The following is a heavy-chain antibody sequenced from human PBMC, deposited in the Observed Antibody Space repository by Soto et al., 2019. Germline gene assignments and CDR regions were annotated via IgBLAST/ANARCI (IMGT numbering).Heavy chain of an antibody. CDR1: GYTFTSYG. CDR2: ISAYNGNT. Sequence: QVQLVQSGAEVKKPGASVKVSCKASGYTFTSYGISWVRQAPGQGLEWMGWISAYNGNTNYAQKLQGRVTMTTDTSTSTAYMELRSLRSDDTAVYYCARARYCSSTSCYGGYFDYWGQGTLVTVSS. CDR3: ARARYCSSTSCYGGYFDY. D-gene: IGHD2-2*01. J-gene: IGHJ4*02. V-gene: IGHV1-18*01.